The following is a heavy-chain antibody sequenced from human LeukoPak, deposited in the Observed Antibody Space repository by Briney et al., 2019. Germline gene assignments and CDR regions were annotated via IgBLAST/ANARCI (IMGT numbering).Heavy chain of an antibody. CDR2: IGKDGSEK. J-gene: IGHJ6*03. CDR1: GFTFSSYW. Sequence: GGSLRLSCAASGFTFSSYWMHWVRQVPGKGLEWVANIGKDGSEKYYVESVMGRFTISRDNAENSLYLQMNSLRVEDTAVYYCARYMDVWGKGTTVTVSS. V-gene: IGHV3-7*01. CDR3: ARYMDV.